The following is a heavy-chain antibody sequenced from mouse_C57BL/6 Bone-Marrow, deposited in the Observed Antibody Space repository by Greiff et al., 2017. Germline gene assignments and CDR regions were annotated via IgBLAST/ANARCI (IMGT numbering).Heavy chain of an antibody. Sequence: EVKLMESGPELVKPGASVKISCKASGYSFTGYYMNWVKQSPEKSLEWIGEINPSTGGTTYNQKFKAKATLTVDKSSSTAYMQLKSLTSEDSAVYYCARFGGNYFDYWGQGTTLTVSS. CDR2: INPSTGGT. CDR1: GYSFTGYY. J-gene: IGHJ2*01. CDR3: ARFGGNYFDY. D-gene: IGHD3-1*01. V-gene: IGHV1-42*01.